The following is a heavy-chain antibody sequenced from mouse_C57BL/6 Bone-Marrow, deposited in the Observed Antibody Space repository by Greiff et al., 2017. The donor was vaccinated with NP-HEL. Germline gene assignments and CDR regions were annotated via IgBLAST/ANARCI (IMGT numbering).Heavy chain of an antibody. CDR1: GYTFTSYG. CDR3: ARSRVPPYAMDY. V-gene: IGHV1-81*01. J-gene: IGHJ4*01. Sequence: VQLQQSGAELARPGASVKLSCKASGYTFTSYGISWVKQGTGQGLEWIGEIYPRSGNTYYNEKFKGKATLTADKSSNTAYMALRSLTSEDSAVYVGARSRVPPYAMDYWGQGTSVTVSS. CDR2: IYPRSGNT.